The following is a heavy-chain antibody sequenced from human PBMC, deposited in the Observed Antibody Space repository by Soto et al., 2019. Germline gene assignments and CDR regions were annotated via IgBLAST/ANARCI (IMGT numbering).Heavy chain of an antibody. CDR3: ARSQGGSSSLDIYYYYYYGVDV. D-gene: IGHD2-15*01. CDR2: IIPIFGTA. V-gene: IGHV1-69*01. CDR1: GGTFSSYA. J-gene: IGHJ6*02. Sequence: QVQLVQSGAEVKKPGSSVKVSCKAPGGTFSSYAISWVRQAPGQGLEWMGGIIPIFGTAKYAQKFQGRVTITADESTSTGYMELSSLRSEDTAVYYCARSQGGSSSLDIYYYYYYGVDVWGQGTTVTVSS.